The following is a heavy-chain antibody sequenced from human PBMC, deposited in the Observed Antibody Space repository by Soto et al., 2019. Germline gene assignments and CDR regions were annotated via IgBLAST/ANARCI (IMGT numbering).Heavy chain of an antibody. J-gene: IGHJ5*02. D-gene: IGHD1-26*01. V-gene: IGHV1-69*13. CDR2: IIPIFGTA. CDR1: GGTFSSYA. Sequence: SVKVSCKASGGTFSSYAISWVRQAPGQGLEWMGGIIPIFGTANYAQKFQGRVTITADESTSTAYMELSSLRSEDTAVYYCARDLGAILNWFDPWGQGTLVTVSS. CDR3: ARDLGAILNWFDP.